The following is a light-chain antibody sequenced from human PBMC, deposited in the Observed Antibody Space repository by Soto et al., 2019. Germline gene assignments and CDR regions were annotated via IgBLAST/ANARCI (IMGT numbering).Light chain of an antibody. Sequence: ALTQPPSASGTPGQRVTISCSGSSSNIGSKTVNWYQQLPGAAPKLLIYGSDQRPSGVPDRFSGSKSGTSASLAISGLQSEDEADYYCAAWDDSLNGYVFGTGTKVTVL. CDR2: GSD. CDR3: AAWDDSLNGYV. J-gene: IGLJ1*01. CDR1: SSNIGSKT. V-gene: IGLV1-44*01.